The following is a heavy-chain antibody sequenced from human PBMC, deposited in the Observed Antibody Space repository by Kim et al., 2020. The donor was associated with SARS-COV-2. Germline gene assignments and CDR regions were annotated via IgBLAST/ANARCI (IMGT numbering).Heavy chain of an antibody. D-gene: IGHD6-13*01. CDR3: AKEIAAAGHAFDI. Sequence: YADSVKGRFTISRDNGKNSLYLQMNSLRTEDTALYYCAKEIAAAGHAFDIWGQGTMVTVSS. V-gene: IGHV3-43*01. J-gene: IGHJ3*02.